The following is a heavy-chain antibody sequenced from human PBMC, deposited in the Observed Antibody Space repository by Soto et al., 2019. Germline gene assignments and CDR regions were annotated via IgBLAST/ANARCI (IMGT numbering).Heavy chain of an antibody. CDR3: ARVRWVGYSGYDPHSNYYMDV. CDR2: IYYSGST. D-gene: IGHD5-12*01. Sequence: SETLSLTCTVSGGSISSYYWSWIRQPPGKGLEWIGYIYYSGSTNYNPSLKSRVTISVDTSKNQFSLKLSSVTAADTAVYYCARVRWVGYSGYDPHSNYYMDVWGKGTTVTVSS. V-gene: IGHV4-59*01. J-gene: IGHJ6*03. CDR1: GGSISSYY.